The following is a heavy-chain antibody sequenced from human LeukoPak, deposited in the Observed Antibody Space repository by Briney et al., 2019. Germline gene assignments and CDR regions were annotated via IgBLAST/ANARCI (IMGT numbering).Heavy chain of an antibody. V-gene: IGHV3-23*01. CDR1: GFTFSSYV. Sequence: PGGSLRLSCAASGFTFSSYVMSWVRQAPGKGLEWVSAISGSDGRTYYADSVKGRFTISRDNTKNTLYLQMSSLRAEDTAVYYCAKATGSYVLSHYYSMDVWGQGTTVTVSS. CDR3: AKATGSYVLSHYYSMDV. D-gene: IGHD1-26*01. CDR2: ISGSDGRT. J-gene: IGHJ6*02.